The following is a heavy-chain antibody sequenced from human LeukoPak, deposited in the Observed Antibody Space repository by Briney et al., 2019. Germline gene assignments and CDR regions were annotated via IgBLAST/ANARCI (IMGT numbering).Heavy chain of an antibody. CDR1: GGSFSGYY. CDR2: INHSGST. CDR3: ARDSHYCSGGSCYYYYGMDV. Sequence: SETLSLTCAVYGGSFSGYYWSWIRQPPGKGLEWIGEINHSGSTNYNPSLKSRVTISVDTSKHQFSLKLSSVTAADTAVYYCARDSHYCSGGSCYYYYGMDVWGQGTTVTVSS. D-gene: IGHD2-15*01. J-gene: IGHJ6*02. V-gene: IGHV4-34*01.